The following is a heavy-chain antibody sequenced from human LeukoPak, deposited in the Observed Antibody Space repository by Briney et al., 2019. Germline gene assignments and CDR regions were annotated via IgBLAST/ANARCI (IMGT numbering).Heavy chain of an antibody. D-gene: IGHD6-19*01. CDR1: GFTFSGYA. Sequence: PGGSLRLSSAASGFTFSGYAMSWVRQAPGKGLEWVSVINNSGGSTHYVDSVKGRFTISRDNSKSTLYLQMNSLRAEDTAVYYCAKGVTSGWRTFDYWGQGTLVTVSS. V-gene: IGHV3-23*01. CDR2: INNSGGST. CDR3: AKGVTSGWRTFDY. J-gene: IGHJ4*02.